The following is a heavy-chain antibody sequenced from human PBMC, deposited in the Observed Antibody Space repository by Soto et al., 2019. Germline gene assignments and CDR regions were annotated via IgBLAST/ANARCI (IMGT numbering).Heavy chain of an antibody. CDR2: ISHDGNNK. D-gene: IGHD3-9*01. Sequence: QVQLVDSGGGVVQPGRSLRLSYAVSGFIFSTYTMHWVRQAPGKGLEWVAVISHDGNNKDYADSVKGRFTISRDNSKNTLYLQMNSLRTEDTAVYYCARPGSGYDVLTGHYFYYYHTMDVWGQGTTVTVSS. CDR3: ARPGSGYDVLTGHYFYYYHTMDV. J-gene: IGHJ6*02. V-gene: IGHV3-30-3*01. CDR1: GFIFSTYT.